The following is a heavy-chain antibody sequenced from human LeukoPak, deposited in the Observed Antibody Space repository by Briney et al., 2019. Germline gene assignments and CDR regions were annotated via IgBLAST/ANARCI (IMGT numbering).Heavy chain of an antibody. CDR3: ARVVREAAGKGACHY. CDR1: GGSIWSYY. D-gene: IGHD6-13*01. J-gene: IGHJ4*02. CDR2: IYYSGST. V-gene: IGHV4-59*01. Sequence: SETLSLTCTVSGGSIWSYYWSWLRQPPGKGLEWIGYIYYSGSTNYNPSLKSRVTISVDTSKNQFSLKLSSVTAADTAVYYCARVVREAAGKGACHYWGQGALVTVSS.